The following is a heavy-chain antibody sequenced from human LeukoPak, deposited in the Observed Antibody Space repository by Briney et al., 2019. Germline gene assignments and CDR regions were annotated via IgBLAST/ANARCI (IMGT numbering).Heavy chain of an antibody. CDR3: ARSLRYYYDSSGYSGYFDY. Sequence: ASVKVSCKASGYTFTGYYMHWVRQAPGQGLEWMGRISPNSGGTNYAQKFQGRVTMTRDTSISTAYMELSRLRSDDTAVYYCARSLRYYYDSSGYSGYFDYWGQGTLVTVSS. CDR2: ISPNSGGT. D-gene: IGHD3-22*01. V-gene: IGHV1-2*06. J-gene: IGHJ4*02. CDR1: GYTFTGYY.